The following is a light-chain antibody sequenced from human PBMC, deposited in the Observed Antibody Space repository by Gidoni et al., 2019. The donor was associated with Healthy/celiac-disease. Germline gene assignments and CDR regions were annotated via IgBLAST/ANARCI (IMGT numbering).Light chain of an antibody. CDR2: GAS. J-gene: IGKJ1*01. Sequence: EIVLTQSPGTLSLSPGERATLSCRASQSVSSSYLAWYQQKPGQAPRLLIYGASSRATGIPDRFSSSGLGQTSLSPFSRLEPEDFAVYYCQQYGSSPTWTFGQGTKVEIK. CDR1: QSVSSSY. V-gene: IGKV3-20*01. CDR3: QQYGSSPTWT.